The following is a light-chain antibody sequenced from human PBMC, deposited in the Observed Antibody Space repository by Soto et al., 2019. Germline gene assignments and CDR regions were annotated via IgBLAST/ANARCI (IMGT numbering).Light chain of an antibody. CDR3: QQYDSSPKT. CDR2: GAS. CDR1: QSVSSSY. Sequence: EIVLTQSPGTLSLSPGERGTLSCRASQSVSSSYLAWYQQKPGQAPRLLIYGASSRATGIPDRFSGSGSGTDFTLTISRLEPEGFAVYYCQQYDSSPKTFGQGTKVDI. J-gene: IGKJ1*01. V-gene: IGKV3-20*01.